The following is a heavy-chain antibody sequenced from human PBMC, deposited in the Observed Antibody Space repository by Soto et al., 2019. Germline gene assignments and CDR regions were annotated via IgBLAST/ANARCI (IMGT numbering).Heavy chain of an antibody. Sequence: QVQVVQSGAEVKKPGASVKVSCKSSGYTFTGYYMHWVRQAPGQGLEWMGWINPNSGGINYAQKFQGRVTLPRDTSISTAYMELNRLTSDDTAVYYCARGTPAWAAGGHNWFDPWGQGTLVTVSS. D-gene: IGHD6-13*01. CDR2: INPNSGGI. CDR3: ARGTPAWAAGGHNWFDP. J-gene: IGHJ5*02. CDR1: GYTFTGYY. V-gene: IGHV1-2*02.